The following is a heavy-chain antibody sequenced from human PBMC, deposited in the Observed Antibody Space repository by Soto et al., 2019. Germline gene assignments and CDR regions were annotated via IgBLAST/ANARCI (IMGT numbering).Heavy chain of an antibody. CDR1: GDSITSSTYS. Sequence: PSETLSLTCTVSGDSITSSTYSWGCSHQQPGKGLEWLATIDSSGSTYYSPSLNGRVTMSVHTSKNQFPLKQTSVTAADTDLYYGASLISGYVKYWGQGTLVTVSS. J-gene: IGHJ4*02. V-gene: IGHV4-39*01. CDR2: IDSSGST. D-gene: IGHD5-12*01. CDR3: ASLISGYVKY.